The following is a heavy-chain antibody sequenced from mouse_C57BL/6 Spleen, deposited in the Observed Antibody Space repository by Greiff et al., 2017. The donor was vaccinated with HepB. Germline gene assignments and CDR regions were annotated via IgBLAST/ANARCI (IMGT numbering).Heavy chain of an antibody. CDR1: GYTFTSYW. V-gene: IGHV1-55*01. D-gene: IGHD3-2*02. CDR2: IYPDSGST. CDR3: ARRDSSGYRGSYYFDY. J-gene: IGHJ2*01. Sequence: QVQLQQSGAELVKPGASVKMSCKASGYTFTSYWITWVKQRPGQGLEWIGDIYPDSGSTNYNEKFKSKATLTVDTSSSTAYMQLSSLTSEDSAVYYCARRDSSGYRGSYYFDYWGQGTTLTVSS.